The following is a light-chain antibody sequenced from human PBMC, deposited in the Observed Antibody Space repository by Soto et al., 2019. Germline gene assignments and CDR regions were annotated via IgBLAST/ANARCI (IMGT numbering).Light chain of an antibody. CDR1: QPISRN. J-gene: IGKJ4*01. CDR3: QQYGSSPLT. Sequence: EIVMTQSPDNLSVSLGQGATLSCRASQPISRNLAWYQQKPGQAPRLLIYGASTRATDIPGRFSGGGSGTEFTLTISSLQSEDFAIYFCQQYGSSPLTFGGGTKVDIK. V-gene: IGKV3-15*01. CDR2: GAS.